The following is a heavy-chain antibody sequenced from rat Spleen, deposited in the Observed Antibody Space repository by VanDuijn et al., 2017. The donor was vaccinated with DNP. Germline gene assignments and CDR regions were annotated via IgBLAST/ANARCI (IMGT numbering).Heavy chain of an antibody. Sequence: QVQLKESGPALVQPSQTLSLTCTVAGFSLTGYNVHWVRHPPGKGLEWMGVIWKHGATRYNSALKSRLSFSKATSKIQVFLKLNSLQTEDTATYYCARDLIIRDTTSAMDAWGQGTSVTVSS. CDR2: IWKHGAT. D-gene: IGHD4-3*01. CDR3: ARDLIIRDTTSAMDA. CDR1: GFSLTGYN. J-gene: IGHJ4*01. V-gene: IGHV2-41*01.